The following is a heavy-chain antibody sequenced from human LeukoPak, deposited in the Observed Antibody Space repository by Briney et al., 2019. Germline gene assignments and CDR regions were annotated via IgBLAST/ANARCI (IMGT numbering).Heavy chain of an antibody. CDR2: ISYDGSNK. CDR3: AKDPGLRCFDWFLDY. Sequence: GGSLRLSCAASGFTFSSYGMHWVRQAPGKGLEWVAVISYDGSNKYYADSVKGRFTISRDNSKNTLYLQMSSLRPEDTAVYYCAKDPGLRCFDWFLDYWGQGTLVTVSS. J-gene: IGHJ4*02. CDR1: GFTFSSYG. V-gene: IGHV3-30*18. D-gene: IGHD3-9*01.